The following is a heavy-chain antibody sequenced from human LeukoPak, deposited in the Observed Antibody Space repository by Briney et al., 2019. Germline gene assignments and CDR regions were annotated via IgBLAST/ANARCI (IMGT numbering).Heavy chain of an antibody. CDR3: ARDPEYYDILTGYSYYYGMDV. CDR1: GFNFDEYG. Sequence: GGSLRLSCAASGFNFDEYGMTWVRQAPGKGLEWVAVIWYDGSNKYYADSVKGRFTISRDNSKNTLYLQMNSLRAEDTAVYYCARDPEYYDILTGYSYYYGMDVWGQGTTVTVSS. CDR2: IWYDGSNK. J-gene: IGHJ6*02. D-gene: IGHD3-9*01. V-gene: IGHV3-33*08.